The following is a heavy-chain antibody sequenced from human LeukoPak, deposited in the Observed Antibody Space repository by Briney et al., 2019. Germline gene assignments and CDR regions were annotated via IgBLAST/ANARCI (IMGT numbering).Heavy chain of an antibody. V-gene: IGHV3-74*01. CDR1: GFTFGNYW. CDR2: ITGDGNSA. CDR3: ARDNNGYDS. Sequence: GGSLRLSCAASGFTFGNYWMHWVRQAPGKGLVWVSRITGDGNSANYADSVKARFTISRDNAKNTLYLQMSSLRAEDTAVYYCARDNNGYDSWGQGTLVTVAS. D-gene: IGHD2-8*01. J-gene: IGHJ5*01.